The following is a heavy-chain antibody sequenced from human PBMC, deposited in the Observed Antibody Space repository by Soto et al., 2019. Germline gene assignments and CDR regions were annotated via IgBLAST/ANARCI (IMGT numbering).Heavy chain of an antibody. V-gene: IGHV4-34*01. CDR2: INHSGST. CDR3: ARGGIVATINWFDP. J-gene: IGHJ5*02. CDR1: VGSFRGYY. Sequence: SETLSLTCAVYVGSFRGYYWSWIRQPPGKGLEWIGEINHSGSTNYNPSLKSRVTISVDTSKNQFSLKLSSVTAADTAVYYCARGGIVATINWFDPWGQGTLVTVSS. D-gene: IGHD5-12*01.